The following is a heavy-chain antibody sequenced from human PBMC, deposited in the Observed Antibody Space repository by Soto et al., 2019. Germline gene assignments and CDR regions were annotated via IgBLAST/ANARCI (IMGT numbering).Heavy chain of an antibody. Sequence: QVQLVESGGGVVQPGRSLRLSCAASGFTFSSYGMHWVRQAPGKGLEWVAVIWYDGSNKYYADSVKGRFTISRDNSKNTMNLQMNSLRAEETAVYYCAREDMVVAATVGYYGMDVWGQGTTVTVSS. V-gene: IGHV3-33*01. CDR2: IWYDGSNK. J-gene: IGHJ6*02. CDR1: GFTFSSYG. D-gene: IGHD2-15*01. CDR3: AREDMVVAATVGYYGMDV.